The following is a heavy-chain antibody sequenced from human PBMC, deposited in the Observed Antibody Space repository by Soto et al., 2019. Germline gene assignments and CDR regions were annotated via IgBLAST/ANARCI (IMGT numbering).Heavy chain of an antibody. CDR2: IYYSGST. V-gene: IGHV4-39*01. D-gene: IGHD2-15*01. J-gene: IGHJ6*03. Sequence: SETLSLTCTVSGGSISSSSYYWGWIRQPPGKGLEWIGSIYYSGSTYYNPSLKSRVTISVDTSRNQFSLKLSSVTAADTAVYYCASLVCSGGSCYSPYYYYMDVWGKGTTVTVSS. CDR3: ASLVCSGGSCYSPYYYYMDV. CDR1: GGSISSSSYY.